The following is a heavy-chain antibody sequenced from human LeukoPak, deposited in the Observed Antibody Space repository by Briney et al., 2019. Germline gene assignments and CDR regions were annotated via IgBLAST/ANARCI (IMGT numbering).Heavy chain of an antibody. J-gene: IGHJ5*02. D-gene: IGHD3-10*01. V-gene: IGHV4-39*07. Sequence: SGTLSLTCSVSGGSISSCTYSWGWIRQPPGKGLEWIGSFSCSGSTYYNPSLKSRVTISVDTSKSQFSLYMDSVTAADTAVYYCAREAYYDAGSNWFDPWGQGTLVTVSS. CDR3: AREAYYDAGSNWFDP. CDR1: GGSISSCTYS. CDR2: FSCSGST.